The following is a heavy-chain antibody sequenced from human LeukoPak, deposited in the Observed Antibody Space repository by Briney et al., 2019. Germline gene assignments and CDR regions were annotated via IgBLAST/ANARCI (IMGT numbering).Heavy chain of an antibody. D-gene: IGHD2-15*01. CDR2: INHSGST. J-gene: IGHJ4*02. Sequence: SETLSLTCAVSGGSISSGGYWSWVRQPPGKGLEWIGEINHSGSTNYKSSLKSRVTIAVDTSKNQFSLKMRSVTAADTAVYYCARGGYAPSDWGQGTLVTVSS. CDR3: ARGGYAPSD. CDR1: GGSISSGGY. V-gene: IGHV4-4*02.